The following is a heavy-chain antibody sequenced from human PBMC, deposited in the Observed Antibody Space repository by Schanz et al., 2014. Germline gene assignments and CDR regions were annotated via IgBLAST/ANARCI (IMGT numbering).Heavy chain of an antibody. CDR1: GFTFSKYW. CDR2: LSGSGGST. J-gene: IGHJ4*02. Sequence: EVQLVESGGGLVQPGGSLRLSCGGSGFTFSKYWMSWVRQAPGKGLEWVSALSGSGGSTYYADSVKGRFTMSRDNSKNTLYLQMNSLRAEDTAVYYCAKDPSHGDYDYYFDYWGQGTLVTVSS. CDR3: AKDPSHGDYDYYFDY. V-gene: IGHV3-23*04. D-gene: IGHD3-22*01.